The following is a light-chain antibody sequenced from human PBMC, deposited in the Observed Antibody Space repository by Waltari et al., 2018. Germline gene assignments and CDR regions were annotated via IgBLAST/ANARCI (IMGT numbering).Light chain of an antibody. CDR1: RSVHNTF. Sequence: TQSPATLSVSPGGGATLSCRASRSVHNTFLAWYQHKPGQAARLLIYSTSTRATGVPDRFTGSGSGTDFTLTITSVEPGDSAVYYCQQFGGSPMYTFGQGTTLGI. CDR3: QQFGGSPMYT. V-gene: IGKV3-20*01. CDR2: STS. J-gene: IGKJ2*01.